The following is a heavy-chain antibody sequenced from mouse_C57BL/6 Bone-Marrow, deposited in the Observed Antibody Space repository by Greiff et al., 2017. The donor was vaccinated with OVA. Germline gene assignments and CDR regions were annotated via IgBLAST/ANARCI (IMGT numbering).Heavy chain of an antibody. CDR1: GFSFNTYA. V-gene: IGHV10-1*01. Sequence: EVQLVESGGGLVQPKGSLKLSCAASGFSFNTYAMTWVRQAPGKGLEWVARIRSKSNNYATYYADSVKDRFTISRDDSESMLYLQMNNLKTEDTAMYYCVRLYYDYDEGAMDYWGQGTSVTVSS. CDR3: VRLYYDYDEGAMDY. CDR2: IRSKSNNYAT. D-gene: IGHD2-4*01. J-gene: IGHJ4*01.